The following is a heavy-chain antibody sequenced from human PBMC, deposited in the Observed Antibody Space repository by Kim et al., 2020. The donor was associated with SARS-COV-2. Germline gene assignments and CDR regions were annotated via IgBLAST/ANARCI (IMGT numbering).Heavy chain of an antibody. CDR3: ARSSSGWYLGAFDI. Sequence: VDSVKGRFTISRDNAKNSLYLQMNSLRAEDTAVYYCARSSSGWYLGAFDIWGQGTMVTVSS. D-gene: IGHD6-19*01. V-gene: IGHV3-7*01. J-gene: IGHJ3*02.